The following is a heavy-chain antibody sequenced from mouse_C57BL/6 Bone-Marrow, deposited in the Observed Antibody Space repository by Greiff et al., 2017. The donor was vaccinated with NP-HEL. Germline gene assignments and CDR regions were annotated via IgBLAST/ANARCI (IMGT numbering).Heavy chain of an antibody. J-gene: IGHJ4*01. Sequence: VHLVESGAELVRPGTSVKVSCKASGYAFTNYLIEWVKQRPGQGLEWIGVINPGSGGTNYNEKFKGKATLTADNSSSTAYMQLSSLTSEDSAVYFCAREGGYYSYYAMDYWGQGTSVTVSS. V-gene: IGHV1-54*01. D-gene: IGHD2-3*01. CDR2: INPGSGGT. CDR3: AREGGYYSYYAMDY. CDR1: GYAFTNYL.